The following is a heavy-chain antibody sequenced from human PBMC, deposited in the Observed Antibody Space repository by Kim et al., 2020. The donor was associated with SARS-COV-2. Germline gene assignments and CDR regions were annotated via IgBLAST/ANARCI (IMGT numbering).Heavy chain of an antibody. J-gene: IGHJ4*02. V-gene: IGHV3-15*01. D-gene: IGHD3-9*01. Sequence: GRFTIARDDSKNTLYLQMNSLKTEDTAVYYCTTDVPYYDILTGYSYYFGYWGQGTLVTVSS. CDR3: TTDVPYYDILTGYSYYFGY.